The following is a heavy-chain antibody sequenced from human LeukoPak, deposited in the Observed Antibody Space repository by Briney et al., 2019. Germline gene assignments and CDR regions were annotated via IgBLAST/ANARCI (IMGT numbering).Heavy chain of an antibody. Sequence: PGGSLRLSCEVSGCRFSTYWMTWVRQAPGKGLEWVANIKEDGSDKYYVDSVKRRFTISRDNAKISVYLQRHSLRAEDTAVYYCVFMGSGGSWGPGTLVTVSS. CDR2: IKEDGSDK. V-gene: IGHV3-7*01. J-gene: IGHJ5*02. CDR3: VFMGSGGS. CDR1: GCRFSTYW. D-gene: IGHD1-26*01.